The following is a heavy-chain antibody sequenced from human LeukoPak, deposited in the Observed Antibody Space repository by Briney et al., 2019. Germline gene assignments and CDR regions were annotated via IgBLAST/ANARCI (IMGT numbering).Heavy chain of an antibody. V-gene: IGHV4-4*02. J-gene: IGHJ1*01. CDR2: FSRSGST. D-gene: IGHD6-13*01. Sequence: SETLSLICTVSGGSISDNDWWSWVRQPPGKGLKWIAEFSRSGSTNYNPSLKSRVTISVDTSKNQFSLKMSSVTAADTAVYYCARTPKYSSSWTLHRYFQHWGQGTLVTVSS. CDR3: ARTPKYSSSWTLHRYFQH. CDR1: GGSISDNDW.